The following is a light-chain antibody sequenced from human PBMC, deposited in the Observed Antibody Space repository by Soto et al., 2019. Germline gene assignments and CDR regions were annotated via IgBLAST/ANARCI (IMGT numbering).Light chain of an antibody. CDR2: DVS. J-gene: IGKJ4*01. CDR3: QQFDSLPLT. Sequence: DIQMTQSPSSLSASVGDRVTITCQASQDISTHLTWFQQKPGKAPKLLIYDVSILETGVPSRFSGSGSGTHFTFSISSLQPEDIATYYCQQFDSLPLTFGG. V-gene: IGKV1-33*01. CDR1: QDISTH.